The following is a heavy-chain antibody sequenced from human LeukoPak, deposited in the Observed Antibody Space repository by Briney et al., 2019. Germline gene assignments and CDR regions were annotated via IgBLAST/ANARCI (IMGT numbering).Heavy chain of an antibody. J-gene: IGHJ5*02. D-gene: IGHD3-16*01. CDR3: AKDGTRSWVGEAT. Sequence: GGSLRLSCAASGFTFSDYGMQWVRQAPGQGLEWVALISTDGSDKDYADSVKGRFTLSRDNSKNTLYLQMNSLRVEDTAVYYCAKDGTRSWVGEATWGQGTLVTVSS. V-gene: IGHV3-30*18. CDR2: ISTDGSDK. CDR1: GFTFSDYG.